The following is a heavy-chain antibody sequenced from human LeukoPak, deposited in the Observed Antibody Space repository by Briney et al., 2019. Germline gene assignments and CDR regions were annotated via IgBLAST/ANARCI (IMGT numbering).Heavy chain of an antibody. V-gene: IGHV4-59*11. CDR2: IYYSGST. J-gene: IGHJ6*03. D-gene: IGHD5-18*01. CDR3: ARERGRSYGSVPYYYYYMDV. CDR1: GASISSHY. Sequence: SETLSLTCSVSGASISSHYWSWIRQPPGKGLEWIGYIYYSGSTNYNPSLKSRVTISVDTSKNQFSPKLSSVTAADTAVYYCARERGRSYGSVPYYYYYMDVWGKGTTVTVSS.